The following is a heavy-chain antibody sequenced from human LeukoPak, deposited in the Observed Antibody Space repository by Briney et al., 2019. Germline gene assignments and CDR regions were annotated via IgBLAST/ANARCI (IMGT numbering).Heavy chain of an antibody. D-gene: IGHD6-13*01. J-gene: IGHJ3*02. CDR3: ASIAAAASNAFDI. CDR1: GFTFSASG. V-gene: IGHV3-30*03. CDR2: IAYDGTKD. Sequence: GGSLRLSCAASGFTFSASGMHWVRQAPGKGLEWVAVIAYDGTKDYYADSVKGRFTISRDNSKNTLYLQMNGLRAEDTAVYYCASIAAAASNAFDIWGQGTMVTVSS.